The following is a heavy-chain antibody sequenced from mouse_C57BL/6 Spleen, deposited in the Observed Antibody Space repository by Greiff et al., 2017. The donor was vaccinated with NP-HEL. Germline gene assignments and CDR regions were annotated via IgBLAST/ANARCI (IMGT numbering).Heavy chain of an antibody. J-gene: IGHJ3*01. V-gene: IGHV5-12*01. CDR2: ISNGGGST. CDR1: GFTFSDYY. D-gene: IGHD1-1*01. CDR3: ARQAPYYYGSSYEFAY. Sequence: EVKLVESGGGLVQPGGSLKLSCAASGFTFSDYYMYWVRQTPEKRLEWVAYISNGGGSTYYPDTVKGRFTISRDNAKNTLYLQMSRLKSEDTAMYYCARQAPYYYGSSYEFAYWGQGTLVTVSA.